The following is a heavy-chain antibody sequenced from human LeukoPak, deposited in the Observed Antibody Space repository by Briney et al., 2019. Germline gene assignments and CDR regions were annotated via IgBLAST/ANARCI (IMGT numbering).Heavy chain of an antibody. V-gene: IGHV3-23*01. CDR3: AKDTAMVNNFDY. CDR1: GFTFSSYA. CDR2: ISGSGGST. Sequence: SGGSLRLSCAASGFTFSSYAMSWVRQAPGKGLEWVSAISGSGGSTYYADSVKGRFTISRDNSKNTLYLQMNSLRAEDTAVYYCAKDTAMVNNFDYWGQGTLVTVSS. D-gene: IGHD5-18*01. J-gene: IGHJ4*02.